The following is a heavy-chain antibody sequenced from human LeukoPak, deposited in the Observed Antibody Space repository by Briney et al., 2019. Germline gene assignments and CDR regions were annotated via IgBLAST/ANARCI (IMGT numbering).Heavy chain of an antibody. CDR2: ISGSGSSP. Sequence: GGSLRLSCAASGFTFTTYAMNWVRQAPGKGLEWVSGISGSGSSPYYADSVKGRFTISRDNSKNTLYLQMNSLRAEDTAVYYCAKDWRDYPPSHFDYWGQGTLVTVSS. CDR3: AKDWRDYPPSHFDY. CDR1: GFTFTTYA. J-gene: IGHJ4*02. D-gene: IGHD3-16*01. V-gene: IGHV3-23*01.